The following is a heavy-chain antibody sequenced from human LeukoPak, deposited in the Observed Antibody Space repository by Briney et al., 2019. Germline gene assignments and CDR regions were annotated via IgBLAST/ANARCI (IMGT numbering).Heavy chain of an antibody. D-gene: IGHD1-1*01. CDR3: ATDQRYNNNRQNDY. J-gene: IGHJ4*02. CDR2: FDPEDGES. Sequence: GASVKVSCKVSGDTLTELSMHWVRQAPGKGLEWMGGFDPEDGESIYARKFQGRVTMTEDTSTDTAYMELSSLRSEDTAVYYCATDQRYNNNRQNDYWGQGTLVTVSS. CDR1: GDTLTELS. V-gene: IGHV1-24*01.